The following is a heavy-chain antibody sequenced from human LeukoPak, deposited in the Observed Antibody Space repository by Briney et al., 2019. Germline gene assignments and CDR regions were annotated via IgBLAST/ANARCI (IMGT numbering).Heavy chain of an antibody. CDR3: ARGADDYGGYHPDYYYYGMDV. J-gene: IGHJ6*02. D-gene: IGHD4-17*01. V-gene: IGHV1-46*01. CDR1: GYTFTSYY. Sequence: ASVKVSCKASGYTFTSYYMHWVRQAPGQGLEWMGIINPSGGSTSYAQKFQGRVTMTRDTSTSTVYMELSSLRSEDTAVYYCARGADDYGGYHPDYYYYGMDVWGQGTTVTVFS. CDR2: INPSGGST.